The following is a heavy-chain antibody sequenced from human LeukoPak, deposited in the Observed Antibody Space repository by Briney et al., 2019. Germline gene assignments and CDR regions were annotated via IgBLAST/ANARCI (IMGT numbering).Heavy chain of an antibody. Sequence: SETLSLTCTVSGDSISSSYYYWGWIRQPPGKGLEWIGSIYYSGTTYYNPSLKSRVTISVDTSKNQFSLKLSSVTAADTAVYYCARRGGNYPLVDYWGQGTLVTVSS. CDR1: GDSISSSYYY. D-gene: IGHD1-26*01. CDR3: ARRGGNYPLVDY. CDR2: IYYSGTT. V-gene: IGHV4-39*01. J-gene: IGHJ4*02.